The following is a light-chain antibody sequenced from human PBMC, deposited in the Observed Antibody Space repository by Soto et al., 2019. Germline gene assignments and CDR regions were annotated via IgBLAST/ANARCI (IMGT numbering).Light chain of an antibody. CDR3: HQYGSSPYT. CDR2: GAS. V-gene: IGKV3-20*01. Sequence: EIVLTQSPGTLSLSPGERATLSCRASQSFSSSFLAWYQQKPGQAPRLLIYGASSRTTGIPDRFSGSGSGTDFTITISRLEPDDFAVYYCHQYGSSPYTFGQGTKLEIK. J-gene: IGKJ2*01. CDR1: QSFSSSF.